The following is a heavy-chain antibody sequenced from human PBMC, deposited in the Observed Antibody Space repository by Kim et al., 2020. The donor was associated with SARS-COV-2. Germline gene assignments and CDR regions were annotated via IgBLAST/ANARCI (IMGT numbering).Heavy chain of an antibody. CDR3: AKAYSPNYYDMVY. V-gene: IGHV3-23*01. Sequence: YADSVKGRFTISRDNSKNTLYLQMNSLRAEDMAVYYCAKAYSPNYYDMVYWGQGTLVTVSS. J-gene: IGHJ4*02. D-gene: IGHD3-22*01.